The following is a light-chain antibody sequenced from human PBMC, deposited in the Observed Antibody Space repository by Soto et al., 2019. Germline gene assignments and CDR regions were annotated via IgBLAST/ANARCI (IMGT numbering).Light chain of an antibody. V-gene: IGLV2-14*03. CDR1: SSDVGAYKY. CDR3: SSFTGTTTLDV. CDR2: GVS. J-gene: IGLJ1*01. Sequence: QSAQTQPASVSGSPGQSITISCTGTSSDVGAYKYVSWYQQHPGKVPKLIIYGVSNRPSGVSNRFSGSKSGNTAFLTISGLQPEDEADYYCSSFTGTTTLDVFGTGTKVTVL.